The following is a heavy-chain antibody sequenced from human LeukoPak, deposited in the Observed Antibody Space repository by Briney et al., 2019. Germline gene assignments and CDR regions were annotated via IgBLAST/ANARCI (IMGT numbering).Heavy chain of an antibody. Sequence: GGSLRLSCAASGFSVSDNYMTWARQAPGKGLECVSAIYRGGSTYYADSVKGRFTISRDNSDNTLYLQMNSLRAGDTAVYYCARAATQNDTGTNDLDGYRLDPWGQGTLVTVSS. D-gene: IGHD5-24*01. V-gene: IGHV3-66*01. J-gene: IGHJ5*02. CDR2: IYRGGST. CDR1: GFSVSDNY. CDR3: ARAATQNDTGTNDLDGYRLDP.